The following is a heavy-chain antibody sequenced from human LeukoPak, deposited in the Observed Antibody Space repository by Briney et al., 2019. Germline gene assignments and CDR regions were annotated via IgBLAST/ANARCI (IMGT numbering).Heavy chain of an antibody. D-gene: IGHD2-15*01. Sequence: PGGSLRLSCAASGFTFSSYAMSWVRQAPGKGLEWVSGIGGSGDSTYYADSVKGRFAISRDNSKNTLYLQMNSLRGEDTAVYYCAKGQVVVAAALVHFDDWGQGTLVTVSS. CDR2: IGGSGDST. V-gene: IGHV3-23*01. J-gene: IGHJ4*02. CDR1: GFTFSSYA. CDR3: AKGQVVVAAALVHFDD.